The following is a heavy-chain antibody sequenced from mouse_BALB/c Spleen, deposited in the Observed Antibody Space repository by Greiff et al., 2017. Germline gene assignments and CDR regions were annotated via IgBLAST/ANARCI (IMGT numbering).Heavy chain of an antibody. CDR1: GFAFSSYD. Sequence: EVQRVESGGGLVKPGGSLKLSCAASGFAFSSYDMSWVRQTPEKRLEWVAYISSGGGSTYYPDTVKGRFTISRDNAKNTLYLQMSSLKSEDTAMYYCARHVTGLFDYWGQGTTLTVSS. D-gene: IGHD4-1*01. V-gene: IGHV5-12-1*01. CDR3: ARHVTGLFDY. J-gene: IGHJ2*01. CDR2: ISSGGGST.